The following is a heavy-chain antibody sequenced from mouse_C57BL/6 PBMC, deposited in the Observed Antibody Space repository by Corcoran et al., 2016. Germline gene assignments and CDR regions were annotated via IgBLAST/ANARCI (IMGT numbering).Heavy chain of an antibody. J-gene: IGHJ1*03. V-gene: IGHV9-3*01. CDR2: INTYSGVP. D-gene: IGHD1-1*01. CDR3: ARSYYYYGSSHWYFDV. CDR1: GYTFTTYG. Sequence: QIQLVQSGPELKKPGETVKISCKASGYTFTTYGMSWVKQAPGKGLKWMGWINTYSGVPTYADDFKGRFAFSLETSASTAYLQINNLKNEDTATYFCARSYYYYGSSHWYFDVWGTGTTVTVSS.